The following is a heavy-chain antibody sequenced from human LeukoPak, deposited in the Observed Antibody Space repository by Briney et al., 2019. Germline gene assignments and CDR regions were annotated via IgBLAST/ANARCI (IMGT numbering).Heavy chain of an antibody. CDR2: IYTSGST. CDR3: ARAGHCSSTSCSPYYYYYMDV. J-gene: IGHJ6*03. V-gene: IGHV4-61*02. D-gene: IGHD2-2*01. CDR1: GGSISSGSYY. Sequence: SETLSLTCTVSGGSISSGSYYWSWIRQPAGKGLEWIGRIYTSGSTNYNPSLKSRVTISVDTSKNQFSLKLSSVTAADTAVYYCARAGHCSSTSCSPYYYYYMDVWGKGTTVTISS.